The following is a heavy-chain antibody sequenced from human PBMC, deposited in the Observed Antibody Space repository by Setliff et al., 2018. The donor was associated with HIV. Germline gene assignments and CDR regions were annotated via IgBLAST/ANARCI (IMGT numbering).Heavy chain of an antibody. V-gene: IGHV4-4*09. CDR2: IYTSGST. CDR3: ASGGPLGWVRGVSNWFDP. Sequence: SETLSLTCTVSGGSISSYYWSWIRQPPGKGLEWIGYIYTSGSTNYNPSLKSRVTMSVDTSKNQFSLKLSSVTAADTAVYYCASGGPLGWVRGVSNWFDPWGQGTLVTVSS. CDR1: GGSISSYY. D-gene: IGHD3-10*01. J-gene: IGHJ5*02.